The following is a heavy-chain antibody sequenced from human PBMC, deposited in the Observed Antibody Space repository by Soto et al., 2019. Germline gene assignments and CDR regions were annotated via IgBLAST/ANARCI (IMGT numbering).Heavy chain of an antibody. V-gene: IGHV3-30*18. CDR3: AKDRVGGTFYTPLAF. Sequence: PGGSLRLSCQAAGFNFDNYGMHWVRQAPGKGLEWVAVITYDGSFQYYADSVKGRFTTSRDNSKNTLSLHLNTLKPEDTAVYHCAKDRVGGTFYTPLAFWGQGTLVTGSS. CDR1: GFNFDNYG. D-gene: IGHD1-7*01. CDR2: ITYDGSFQ. J-gene: IGHJ4*02.